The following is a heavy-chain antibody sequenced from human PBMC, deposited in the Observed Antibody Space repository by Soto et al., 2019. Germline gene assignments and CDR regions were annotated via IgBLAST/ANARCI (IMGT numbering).Heavy chain of an antibody. CDR2: ISSSSSYI. V-gene: IGHV3-21*01. J-gene: IGHJ6*02. D-gene: IGHD6-13*01. CDR1: GFTFRSYR. Sequence: GGSLILSCSASGFTFRSYRMNWVRQAPGKGLEWVSSISSSSSYIYYADSVKGRFTISRDNAKNSLYLQMNSLRAEDTAVYYCARDKAAALRSMDGWGQGTTVTGPS. CDR3: ARDKAAALRSMDG.